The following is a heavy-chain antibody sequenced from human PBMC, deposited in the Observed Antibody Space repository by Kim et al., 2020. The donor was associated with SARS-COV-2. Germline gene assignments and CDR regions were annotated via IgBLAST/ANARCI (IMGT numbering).Heavy chain of an antibody. CDR1: GGSISSSSYY. D-gene: IGHD6-19*01. V-gene: IGHV4-39*01. J-gene: IGHJ4*02. CDR3: ARHGKYSSGWFDY. Sequence: SETLSLTCTVSGGSISSSSYYWGWIRQPPGKGLEWIGSIYYSGSTYYNPSLKSRVTISVDTSKNQFSLKLSSVTAADTAVYYCARHGKYSSGWFDYWGQGTLVTVSS. CDR2: IYYSGST.